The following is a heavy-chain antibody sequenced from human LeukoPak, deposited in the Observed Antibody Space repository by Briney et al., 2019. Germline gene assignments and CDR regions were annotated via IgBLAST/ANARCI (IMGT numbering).Heavy chain of an antibody. CDR1: GFTFSSYW. Sequence: PGGSLRLSCAASGFTFSSYWMSWVRQAPGKGLEWVANIKQDGSEKYYVDSVKGRFTISRDNAKNSLYLQMNSLRAEDTAVYYCARDLVVAPYYFDYWGQGTLVTVSS. CDR3: ARDLVVAPYYFDY. CDR2: IKQDGSEK. V-gene: IGHV3-7*01. D-gene: IGHD2-21*01. J-gene: IGHJ4*02.